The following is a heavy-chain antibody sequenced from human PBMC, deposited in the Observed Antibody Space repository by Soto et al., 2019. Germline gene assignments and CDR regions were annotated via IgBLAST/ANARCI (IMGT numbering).Heavy chain of an antibody. CDR2: IRSKANSYAT. J-gene: IGHJ4*02. Sequence: GGSLRLSCAASGFTFSGSAMHWVRQASGKGLEWVGRIRSKANSYATAYAASVKGRFTISRDDSKNTAYLQMNSLKTEDTAVYYCTTQRRIEPAVAVDYWGQGTLVTVSS. D-gene: IGHD2-21*01. V-gene: IGHV3-73*01. CDR1: GFTFSGSA. CDR3: TTQRRIEPAVAVDY.